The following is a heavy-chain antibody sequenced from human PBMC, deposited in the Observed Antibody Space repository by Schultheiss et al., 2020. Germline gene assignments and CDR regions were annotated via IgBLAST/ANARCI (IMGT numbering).Heavy chain of an antibody. J-gene: IGHJ4*02. CDR3: ARVGYGDYSLIDY. Sequence: SQSLSLTCTVSGGSISSGGYYWSWIRQHPGKGLEWIGYIYYSGSTYYNPSLKSRVTISVDTSKNQFSLKLSSVTAADTAVYYCARVGYGDYSLIDYWGKGTLVTVSS. CDR1: GGSISSGGYY. CDR2: IYYSGST. D-gene: IGHD4-17*01. V-gene: IGHV4-31*03.